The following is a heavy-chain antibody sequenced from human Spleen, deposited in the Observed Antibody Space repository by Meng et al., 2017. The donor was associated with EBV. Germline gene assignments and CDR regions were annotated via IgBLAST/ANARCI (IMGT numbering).Heavy chain of an antibody. J-gene: IGHJ4*02. CDR2: INHRGST. CDR1: GGSFTDYY. D-gene: IGHD2-2*01. CDR3: ARGMVAAASLDW. Sequence: HGGAGLLKPPETLSLPCAVYGGSFTDYYWSWIGQSPGKGLEWIGEINHRGSTNYKPSLKSRVTISVDTSKNQFSLNLTSVTAADTAVYYCARGMVAAASLDWWGQGTLVTVSS. V-gene: IGHV4-34*01.